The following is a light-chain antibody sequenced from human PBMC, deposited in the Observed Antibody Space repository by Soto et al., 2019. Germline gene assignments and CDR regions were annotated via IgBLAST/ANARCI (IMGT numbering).Light chain of an antibody. V-gene: IGKV1D-12*01. CDR3: LLTSSFPYT. J-gene: IGKJ2*01. Sequence: DIQMTQSPSSVSASLGDRVTITCRASQGLGTWLAWYQQKPGKAPNLLIYAASSLHSGVPSRFSGSGSETEFTLTINSLQPEDFATYYCLLTSSFPYTSGQGTKLEIK. CDR1: QGLGTW. CDR2: AAS.